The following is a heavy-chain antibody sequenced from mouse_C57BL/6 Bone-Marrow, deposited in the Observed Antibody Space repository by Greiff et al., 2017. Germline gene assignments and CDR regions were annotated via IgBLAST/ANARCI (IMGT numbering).Heavy chain of an antibody. CDR2: IWSGGST. D-gene: IGHD1-1*01. CDR3: ARMDYYGSSWDWYFDV. CDR1: GFSLTSYG. V-gene: IGHV2-2*01. Sequence: VQLQQSGPGLVQPSQSLSITCTVSGFSLTSYGVHWVRQSPGKGLEWLGVIWSGGSTDYNAAFISRLSISKDNSKSQVFFKMNSLQADDTAIYYCARMDYYGSSWDWYFDVWGTGTTVTVSS. J-gene: IGHJ1*03.